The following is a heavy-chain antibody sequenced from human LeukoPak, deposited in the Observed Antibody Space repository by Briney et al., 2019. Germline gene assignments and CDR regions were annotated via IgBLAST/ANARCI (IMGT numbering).Heavy chain of an antibody. D-gene: IGHD2/OR15-2a*01. Sequence: GGSLRLSCAASGFTFSSYWMHWLRQEPRKGLVWVSRISTDGSSRSYADSVKGRFTISRDNGKNTLYMQMNSLRAEDTAVYYCASYLTSIPSGMDVWGQGATVTVSS. V-gene: IGHV3-74*01. J-gene: IGHJ6*02. CDR3: ASYLTSIPSGMDV. CDR2: ISTDGSSR. CDR1: GFTFSSYW.